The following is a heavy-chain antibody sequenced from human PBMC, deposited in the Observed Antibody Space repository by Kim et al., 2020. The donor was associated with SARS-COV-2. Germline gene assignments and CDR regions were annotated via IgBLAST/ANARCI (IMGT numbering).Heavy chain of an antibody. D-gene: IGHD3-22*01. V-gene: IGHV4-4*09. J-gene: IGHJ4*02. CDR3: ARMGDSSGYYYGPFDY. Sequence: PSHKGRVTISVDTSKNQFSLKLSSVTAADTAVYYCARMGDSSGYYYGPFDYWGQGTLVTVSS.